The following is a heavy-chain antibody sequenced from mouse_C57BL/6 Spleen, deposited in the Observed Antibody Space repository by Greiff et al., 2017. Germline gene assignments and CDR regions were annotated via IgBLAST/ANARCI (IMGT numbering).Heavy chain of an antibody. Sequence: EVQLQQSGPELVKPGASVKISCKASGYSFTGYYMNWVKQSPEQSLEWIGEINPSTGGTNYNQKFKAKATLTVDKSSSTAYMQLKSLTSEDSAVYYCAILRDYYVQYFDVWGTGTTGTVSS. D-gene: IGHD1-1*01. CDR3: AILRDYYVQYFDV. CDR2: INPSTGGT. CDR1: GYSFTGYY. V-gene: IGHV1-42*01. J-gene: IGHJ1*03.